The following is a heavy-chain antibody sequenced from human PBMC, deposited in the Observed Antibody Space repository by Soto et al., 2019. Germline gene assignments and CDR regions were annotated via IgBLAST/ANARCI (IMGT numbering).Heavy chain of an antibody. Sequence: PGGSLRVSCAASGFTFSSYAMHWVRQAPGKGLEWVAVISYDGSNKYYADSVKGRFTISRDNSKNTLYLQMNSLRAEDTAVYYCAREGIAAAGGEFDYWGQGTLVTVSS. CDR1: GFTFSSYA. CDR3: AREGIAAAGGEFDY. CDR2: ISYDGSNK. J-gene: IGHJ4*02. V-gene: IGHV3-30-3*01. D-gene: IGHD6-13*01.